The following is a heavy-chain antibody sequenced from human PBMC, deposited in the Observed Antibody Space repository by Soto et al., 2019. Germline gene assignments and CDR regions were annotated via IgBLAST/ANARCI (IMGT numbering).Heavy chain of an antibody. CDR1: GFTFGDYS. Sequence: GGSLRLSCTASGFTFGDYSMSWFRQAPGKGLEWVGFIRSKAYGGTTEYAASVKGRFTISRDDSKSIAYLQMNSLKTEDTAVYYCTRSTYYYDSSGLDYWGQGTLVTVSS. J-gene: IGHJ4*02. CDR3: TRSTYYYDSSGLDY. D-gene: IGHD3-22*01. V-gene: IGHV3-49*03. CDR2: IRSKAYGGTT.